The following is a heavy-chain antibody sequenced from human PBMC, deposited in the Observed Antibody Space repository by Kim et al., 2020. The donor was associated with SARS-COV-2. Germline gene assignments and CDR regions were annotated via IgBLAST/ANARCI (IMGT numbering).Heavy chain of an antibody. CDR1: GFTFSSYA. Sequence: GGSLRLSCAASGFTFSSYAMSWVRQAPGKGLEWVSAISGSGGSTYYADSVKGRFTISRDNSKNTLYLQMNSLRAEDTAVYYCAKDESSAYYYDSSGYYLDYWGQGTLVTVSS. D-gene: IGHD3-22*01. V-gene: IGHV3-23*01. CDR2: ISGSGGST. CDR3: AKDESSAYYYDSSGYYLDY. J-gene: IGHJ4*02.